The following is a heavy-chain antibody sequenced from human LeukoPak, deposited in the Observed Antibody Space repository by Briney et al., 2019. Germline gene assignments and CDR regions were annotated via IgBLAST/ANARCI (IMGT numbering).Heavy chain of an antibody. CDR2: ICFSGST. CDR3: ARHGANCSGGSCYSVPSYYYGMDV. J-gene: IGHJ6*02. CDR1: GRSISSSSYC. V-gene: IGHV4-39*01. D-gene: IGHD2-15*01. Sequence: SETLSLTCTVSGRSISSSSYCWGWIRQPPGKGLEWIGCICFSGSTYSNPSLKSRVSISVATSEQQFSLKLSSVTAADTAVYYCARHGANCSGGSCYSVPSYYYGMDVWGQGTTVTVSS.